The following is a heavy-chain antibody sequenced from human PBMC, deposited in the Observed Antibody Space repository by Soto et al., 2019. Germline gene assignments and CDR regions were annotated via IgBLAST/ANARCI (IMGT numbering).Heavy chain of an antibody. Sequence: SETLSLTCTVSGGSISSSSYYWGWIRQPPGKGLEWIGSICYSGSTYYNPSLKSRVTISVDTSKNQFSLKLSSETAADTAVYYCARHPTLWFGELHFDYWGQGTLVTVSS. CDR3: ARHPTLWFGELHFDY. D-gene: IGHD3-10*01. CDR2: ICYSGST. V-gene: IGHV4-39*01. CDR1: GGSISSSSYY. J-gene: IGHJ4*02.